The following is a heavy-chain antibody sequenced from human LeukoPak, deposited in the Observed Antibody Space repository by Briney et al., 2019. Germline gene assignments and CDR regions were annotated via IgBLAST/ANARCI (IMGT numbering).Heavy chain of an antibody. D-gene: IGHD3-16*01. Sequence: ASVKVSCRASGGTFSSYAISWVRQAPGQGLEWMGGIIPIFGTANYAQKFQGRVTITADKSTSTAYMELSSLRSEDTAVYYCARDSSRGGSIDYWGQGILVTVTS. CDR3: ARDSSRGGSIDY. V-gene: IGHV1-69*06. J-gene: IGHJ4*02. CDR2: IIPIFGTA. CDR1: GGTFSSYA.